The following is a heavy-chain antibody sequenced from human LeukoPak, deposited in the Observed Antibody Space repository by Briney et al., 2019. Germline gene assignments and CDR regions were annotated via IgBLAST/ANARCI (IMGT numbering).Heavy chain of an antibody. J-gene: IGHJ6*04. D-gene: IGHD3-9*01. CDR3: AKDHYDILTGYRIGDYYYGMDV. Sequence: GGSLRLSCAASGFTFSSYGMHWVRQAPGKGLEWVAVISYDGSNKYYADSVKGRFTISRDNSKNTLYLQMNSLRAEDTAVYYRAKDHYDILTGYRIGDYYYGMDVWGKGTTVTVSS. CDR2: ISYDGSNK. V-gene: IGHV3-30*18. CDR1: GFTFSSYG.